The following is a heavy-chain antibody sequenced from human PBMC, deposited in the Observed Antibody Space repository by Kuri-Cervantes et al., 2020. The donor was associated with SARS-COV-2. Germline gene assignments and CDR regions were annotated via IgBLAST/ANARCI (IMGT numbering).Heavy chain of an antibody. Sequence: GESLKISCAASGFTFSNYAMHWVRQAPGKGLEWVAIVSYAGSDLYADSVKGRFTISRDNSNNTLYLQMNSLRPQDTAIYYCVKAAGGRAYWGRGSLVTVSS. CDR2: VSYAGSDL. V-gene: IGHV3-30*04. J-gene: IGHJ4*02. CDR3: VKAAGGRAY. D-gene: IGHD3-16*01. CDR1: GFTFSNYA.